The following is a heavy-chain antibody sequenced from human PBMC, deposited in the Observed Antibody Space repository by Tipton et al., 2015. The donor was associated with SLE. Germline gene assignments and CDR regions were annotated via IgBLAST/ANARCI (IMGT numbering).Heavy chain of an antibody. J-gene: IGHJ6*03. CDR3: ARVVEGYYYYMDV. CDR2: IYYSGST. D-gene: IGHD2-15*01. Sequence: TLSLTCTVSGGSISSGDYYWSWIRQPPGKGLEWIGYIYYSGSTYYNPSLKSRVTISVDTSKNQFSLKLSSVTAADTAVYYCARVVEGYYYYMDVWGKGTTVTVSS. V-gene: IGHV4-30-4*01. CDR1: GGSISSGDYY.